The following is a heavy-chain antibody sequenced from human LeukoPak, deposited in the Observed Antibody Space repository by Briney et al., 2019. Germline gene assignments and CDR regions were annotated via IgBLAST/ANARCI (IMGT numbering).Heavy chain of an antibody. J-gene: IGHJ6*03. CDR3: ARDGVYSSGWYGPSAYYYYYYMDV. CDR1: GYTFTSYG. V-gene: IGHV1-18*01. D-gene: IGHD6-19*01. Sequence: ASVKVSCKASGYTFTSYGISWVRQAPGQGLEWMGWISAYNGNTNYAQKLQGRVTMTTDTSTSTAYMELRSLRSDATAVYYCARDGVYSSGWYGPSAYYYYYYMDVWGKGTTVTVSS. CDR2: ISAYNGNT.